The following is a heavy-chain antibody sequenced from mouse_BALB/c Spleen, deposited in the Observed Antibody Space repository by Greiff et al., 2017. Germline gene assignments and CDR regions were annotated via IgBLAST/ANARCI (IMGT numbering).Heavy chain of an antibody. J-gene: IGHJ4*01. CDR1: GFTFSSYA. Sequence: EVKLQESGGGLVKPGGSLKLSCAASGFTFSSYAMSWVRQTPEKRLEWVATISSGGSYTYYPDSVKGRFTISRDNAKNTLYLQMSSLRSEDTAMYYCATDYGNYEAMDYWGQGTSVTVSS. CDR3: ATDYGNYEAMDY. D-gene: IGHD2-1*01. CDR2: ISSGGSYT. V-gene: IGHV5-9-3*01.